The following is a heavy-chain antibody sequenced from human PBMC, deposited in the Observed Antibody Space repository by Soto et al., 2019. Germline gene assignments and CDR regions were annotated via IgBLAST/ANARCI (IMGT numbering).Heavy chain of an antibody. V-gene: IGHV4-59*01. Sequence: LSLTCNLSGGSFHNFYWLWIRQPPVKGLEWVGHVHYSGSTNYSPSLNSRATISLDPSKSQLSLKLRSVTAADPAMYFCARGVDYYATSGYFSFDSWGQGIPVTVSS. CDR3: ARGVDYYATSGYFSFDS. CDR2: VHYSGST. J-gene: IGHJ4*02. D-gene: IGHD3-16*01. CDR1: GGSFHNFY.